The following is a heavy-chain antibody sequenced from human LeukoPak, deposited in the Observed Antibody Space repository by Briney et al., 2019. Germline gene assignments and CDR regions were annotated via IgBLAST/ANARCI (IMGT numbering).Heavy chain of an antibody. CDR2: IYTSGST. V-gene: IGHV4-61*02. D-gene: IGHD2-2*01. Sequence: SETLSLTCTVSGGSISSGSYYWSWIRQPAGKGLEWIGRIYTSGSTNYSPSLKSRVTIPVDTSKNQFSLKLSSVTAADTAVYYCARAVPAALVSRWFDPWGQGTLVTVSS. CDR3: ARAVPAALVSRWFDP. J-gene: IGHJ5*02. CDR1: GGSISSGSYY.